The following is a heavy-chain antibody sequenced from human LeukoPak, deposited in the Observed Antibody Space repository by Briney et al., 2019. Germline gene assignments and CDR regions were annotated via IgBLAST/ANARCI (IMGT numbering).Heavy chain of an antibody. CDR2: INHSGST. CDR1: GVSFSGYY. Sequence: SETLSLTCAVYGVSFSGYYWSWIRQPPGKGLEWIGEINHSGSTNYNPSLKSRVTISVDTSKNQFSLKLSSVTAADTAVYYCARGRGAPGYSYGYSWGQGTLVTVSS. D-gene: IGHD5-18*01. J-gene: IGHJ4*02. V-gene: IGHV4-34*01. CDR3: ARGRGAPGYSYGYS.